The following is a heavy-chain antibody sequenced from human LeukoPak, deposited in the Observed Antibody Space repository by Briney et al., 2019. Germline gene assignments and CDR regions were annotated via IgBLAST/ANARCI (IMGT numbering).Heavy chain of an antibody. V-gene: IGHV3-53*01. CDR3: ARYSGSLLRHY. Sequence: GGSLRLSCAASGFTVSGNYMSWVRQSPGKGLEWVSVIYTDDTTFYADSVKSRFTISRDNSKNTLYLQMNSLRAEDTAVYYCARYSGSLLRHYWGQGTLVTVSS. J-gene: IGHJ4*02. CDR1: GFTVSGNY. D-gene: IGHD1-26*01. CDR2: IYTDDTT.